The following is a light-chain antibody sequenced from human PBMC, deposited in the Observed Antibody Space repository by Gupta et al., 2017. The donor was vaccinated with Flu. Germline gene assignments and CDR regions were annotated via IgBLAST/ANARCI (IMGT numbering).Light chain of an antibody. J-gene: IGKJ2*01. CDR3: QKLSNWHPYT. V-gene: IGKV3-11*01. CDR2: DAA. CDR1: QSVSTY. Sequence: EIVLTQSPPTLPFSPGERAPLSCRASQSVSTYFTWFQLKPGQTPRLLIYDAANSVTGIPARCRGSGCGTDVTLTISSRELEDVAVYYCQKLSNWHPYTFGEGTKVEI.